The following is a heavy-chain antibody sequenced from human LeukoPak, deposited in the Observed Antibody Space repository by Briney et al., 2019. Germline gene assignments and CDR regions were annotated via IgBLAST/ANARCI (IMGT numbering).Heavy chain of an antibody. D-gene: IGHD1-26*01. CDR1: GFTLSTYA. J-gene: IGHJ4*02. CDR3: AKERQEGATPFDY. CDR2: IASDSSIE. Sequence: PGGSLRLSCAASGFTLSTYAMSWVRQAPGKGLEWVAVIASDSSIEYYADSVKGRFTVSRDNSKDTVYMQMNSLRAEDTAIYYCAKERQEGATPFDYWGQGSLVTVSS. V-gene: IGHV3-30*04.